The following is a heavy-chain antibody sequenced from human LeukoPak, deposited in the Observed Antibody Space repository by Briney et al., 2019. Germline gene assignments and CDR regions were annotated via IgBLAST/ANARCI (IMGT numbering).Heavy chain of an antibody. V-gene: IGHV4-59*01. CDR3: ARYSASGDGIMARFDY. D-gene: IGHD3-10*01. J-gene: IGHJ4*02. CDR1: GGSISSYY. Sequence: KPSETLSLTCTVSGGSISSYYWSWIRQPPGKGLEWIGYIYYSGSTNYNPSLKSRVTISVDTSKNQFSLKLSSVTAADTAVYYCARYSASGDGIMARFDYWGQGTLVTVSS. CDR2: IYYSGST.